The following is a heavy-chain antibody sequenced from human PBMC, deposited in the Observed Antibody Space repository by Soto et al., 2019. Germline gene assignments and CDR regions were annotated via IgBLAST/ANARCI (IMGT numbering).Heavy chain of an antibody. V-gene: IGHV3-66*01. Sequence: EVQLVQSGRGLVQPGGSLRLSCVASGFTIYKNDMIWVRQAPGKGLEWVAHIHFDGSAYYADSVKGRFTISKDNSMNTLYFQMNSLRSEDTAVYYCAAYGPNSGDGYWGQGTLVTVSS. CDR3: AAYGPNSGDGY. CDR1: GFTIYKND. CDR2: IHFDGSA. J-gene: IGHJ4*02. D-gene: IGHD4-17*01.